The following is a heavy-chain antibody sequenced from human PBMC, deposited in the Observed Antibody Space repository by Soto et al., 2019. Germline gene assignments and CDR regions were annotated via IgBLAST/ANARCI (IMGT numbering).Heavy chain of an antibody. V-gene: IGHV3-49*03. D-gene: IGHD3-10*01. J-gene: IGHJ3*02. CDR2: IRSKAYGGTT. CDR3: ASRNGPGDADAFDI. CDR1: GFSFGDYS. Sequence: PGGSLRLSCIGSGFSFGDYSMSWFRQAPGKGLEWVGFIRSKAYGGTTGYAASVKGRFTSSRDDSNSIAYLQMNSLKTEDTAMYYCASRNGPGDADAFDIWGQGTMVTVSS.